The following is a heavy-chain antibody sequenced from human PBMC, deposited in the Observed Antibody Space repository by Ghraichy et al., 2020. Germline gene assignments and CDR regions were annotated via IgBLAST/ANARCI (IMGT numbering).Heavy chain of an antibody. Sequence: SETLSLTCAVYGGSFSGYYWSWIRQPPGKGLEWIGEINHSGSTNYNPSLKSRVTISVDTSKNQFSLKLSSVTAADTAVYYCAGISHVGYDFWSGGIDYWGQGTLVTVSS. CDR3: AGISHVGYDFWSGGIDY. V-gene: IGHV4-34*01. CDR2: INHSGST. J-gene: IGHJ4*02. CDR1: GGSFSGYY. D-gene: IGHD3-3*01.